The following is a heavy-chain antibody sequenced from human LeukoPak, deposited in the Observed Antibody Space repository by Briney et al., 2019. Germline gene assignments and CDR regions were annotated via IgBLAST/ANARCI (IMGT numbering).Heavy chain of an antibody. D-gene: IGHD3-10*01. V-gene: IGHV4-39*02. CDR1: GGSISSSNYY. J-gene: IGHJ4*02. CDR2: IYYIGNT. CDR3: AREAIGSEWFGELL. Sequence: PSETLSLTCTVSGGSISSSNYYWGWIRQPPGKGLEWIGSIYYIGNTYFNPSLKSRVTISVDSSKNQFSLKLSSVTAADTAVYYCAREAIGSEWFGELLWGQGTLVTVSS.